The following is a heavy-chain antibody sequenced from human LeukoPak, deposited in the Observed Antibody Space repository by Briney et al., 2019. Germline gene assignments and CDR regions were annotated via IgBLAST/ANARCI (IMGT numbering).Heavy chain of an antibody. CDR2: IYSSGST. J-gene: IGHJ4*02. CDR3: ARHRYSSSSPLDY. Sequence: SETLSLTCTVSGGSIRSYHWSWIRQPPGKGLEWIGYIYSSGSTNYNPSLKSRVTISVDTSETQFSLRLTSVTAADTAVYFCARHRYSSSSPLDYWGQGILVTVSS. CDR1: GGSIRSYH. V-gene: IGHV4-59*08. D-gene: IGHD6-6*01.